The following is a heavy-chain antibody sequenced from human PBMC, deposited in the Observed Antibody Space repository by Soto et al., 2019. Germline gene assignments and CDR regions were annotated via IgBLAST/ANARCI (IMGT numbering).Heavy chain of an antibody. J-gene: IGHJ4*02. CDR1: GFTFSSYA. V-gene: IGHV3-23*01. CDR3: AKAPLGGITMIVAPPLD. CDR2: ISGSGGST. D-gene: IGHD3-22*01. Sequence: PGGSLRLSCAASGFTFSSYAMSWVRQAPGKGLEWVSAISGSGGSTYYADSVRGRFTISRDNSKNTLYLQMNSLRAEDTAVYYCAKAPLGGITMIVAPPLDWGQGTLVTVSS.